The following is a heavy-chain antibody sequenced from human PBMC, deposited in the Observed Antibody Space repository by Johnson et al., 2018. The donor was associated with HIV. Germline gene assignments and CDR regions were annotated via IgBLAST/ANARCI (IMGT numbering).Heavy chain of an antibody. CDR3: ARDSTPWGGDYVDYTFDI. CDR2: IRFDGSNK. V-gene: IGHV3-30*02. D-gene: IGHD4-17*01. CDR1: GFTFSSYG. Sequence: QVQLVESGGGLVQPGGSLRLSCAASGFTFSSYGMHWVRQAPGKGLEWVAFIRFDGSNKFYADSVKGRFTLSRDNAKKSLYLQMNSLRSEDTALYYCARDSTPWGGDYVDYTFDIWGQGTMVTVSS. J-gene: IGHJ3*02.